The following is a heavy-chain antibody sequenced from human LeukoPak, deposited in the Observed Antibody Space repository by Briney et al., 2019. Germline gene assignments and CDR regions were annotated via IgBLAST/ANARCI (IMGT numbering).Heavy chain of an antibody. CDR3: AREGGAMGTFDY. CDR1: GGSISSGGYY. CDR2: IYYSGSI. Sequence: SQTLSLTCTVSGGSISSGGYYWSWIRQHPGKGLEWIGYIYYSGSIYYNPSLKSRVTISVDTSKNQFSLKLSSVTAADTAVYYCAREGGAMGTFDYWGQGTLVTVSS. J-gene: IGHJ4*02. V-gene: IGHV4-31*03. D-gene: IGHD5-18*01.